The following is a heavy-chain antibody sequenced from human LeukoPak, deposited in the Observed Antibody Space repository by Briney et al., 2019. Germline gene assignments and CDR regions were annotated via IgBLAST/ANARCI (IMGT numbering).Heavy chain of an antibody. CDR2: IYHSGST. CDR1: GYSISSGYY. Sequence: KPSETLSLTCTVSGYSISSGYYWGWIRQPPGKGLEWIGSIYHSGSTYYNPSLKSRVTISVDMSKSQFSLKLSSVTAADTAVYYCARGRRALNYGGNFNFDYWGQGTLVTVSS. D-gene: IGHD4-23*01. J-gene: IGHJ4*02. CDR3: ARGRRALNYGGNFNFDY. V-gene: IGHV4-38-2*02.